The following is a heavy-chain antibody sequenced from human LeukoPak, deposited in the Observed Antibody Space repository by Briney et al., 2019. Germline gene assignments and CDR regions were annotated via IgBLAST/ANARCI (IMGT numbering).Heavy chain of an antibody. J-gene: IGHJ3*01. D-gene: IGHD1-26*01. CDR2: IYHSGTT. V-gene: IGHV4-38-2*01. CDR3: AKELPPSAAFDV. CDR1: GYSITNTNY. Sequence: PSETLSLNCAVSGYSITNTNYWGWIRQPPGKGLEWIGSIYHSGTTYYNLSLKSRVTISVDTSKNQFSLKISSVTAADTAMYYCAKELPPSAAFDVWGQGTMVTVSS.